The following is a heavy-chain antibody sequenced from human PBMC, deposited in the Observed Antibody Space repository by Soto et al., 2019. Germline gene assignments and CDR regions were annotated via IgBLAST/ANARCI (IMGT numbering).Heavy chain of an antibody. J-gene: IGHJ4*02. V-gene: IGHV4-34*01. Sequence: PSETLSLTCAVYGGSFSNYYWSWIRQPPGKGLEWIVQINHRGSTNYNPSLKSRVTISVDTSRNQFSLKLSSVTAADTAVYYCARVPDYWGQGTLVTVST. CDR1: GGSFSNYY. CDR3: ARVPDY. CDR2: INHRGST.